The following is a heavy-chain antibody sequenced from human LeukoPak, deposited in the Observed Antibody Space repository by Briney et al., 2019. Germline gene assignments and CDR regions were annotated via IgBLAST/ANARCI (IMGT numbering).Heavy chain of an antibody. Sequence: GGSLRLPCAASGLPFTNYAMSWLRQAPGKGLEWVAGISGCGSNTQYAASVKGRCNISRDNSKNTLTLQMNSLRVEDTAIYYCAKMRGDLLPYYYYYAMDVWGKGTSVTVSS. D-gene: IGHD3-16*01. V-gene: IGHV3-23*01. CDR1: GLPFTNYA. CDR2: ISGCGSNT. CDR3: AKMRGDLLPYYYYYAMDV. J-gene: IGHJ6*04.